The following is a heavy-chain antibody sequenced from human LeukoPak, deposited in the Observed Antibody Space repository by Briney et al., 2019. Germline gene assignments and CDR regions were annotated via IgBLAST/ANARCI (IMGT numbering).Heavy chain of an antibody. Sequence: GASVKVSCKASGYTFSSYEINWVRQTPGQGLEWVGWMNPNSGQTGYAQKFQGRVTMTRNSSISTAYLELSSLRSEDSAVYYCAREGIADTVGWFDPWGQGTLVTVSS. V-gene: IGHV1-8*01. CDR2: MNPNSGQT. J-gene: IGHJ5*02. CDR3: AREGIADTVGWFDP. D-gene: IGHD6-13*01. CDR1: GYTFSSYE.